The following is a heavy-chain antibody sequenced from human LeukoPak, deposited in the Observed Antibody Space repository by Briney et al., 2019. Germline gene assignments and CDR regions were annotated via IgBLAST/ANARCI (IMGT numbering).Heavy chain of an antibody. CDR1: GFTFSSYG. CDR2: IAYDGSNK. J-gene: IGHJ3*02. D-gene: IGHD4-11*01. V-gene: IGHV3-30*03. Sequence: GGSLRLSCAASGFTFSSYGMHWVRQAPGKGLEWVAVIAYDGSNKYYIDSVKGRFTISRDNSKNTLYLQMNSLRAEDTAMYYCVRDHREVTTVFDIWGQGTMVTVSS. CDR3: VRDHREVTTVFDI.